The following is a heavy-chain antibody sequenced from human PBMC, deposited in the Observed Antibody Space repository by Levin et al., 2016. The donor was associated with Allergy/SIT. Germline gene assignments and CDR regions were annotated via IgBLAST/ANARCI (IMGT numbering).Heavy chain of an antibody. Sequence: KVSCKGSGYSFTSYWIGWVRQMPGKGLEWMGIIYPGDSDTRYSPSFQGQVTISADKSISTAYLQWSSLKASDTAMYYCARRGKGSSSVHYGMDVWGQGTTVTVSS. V-gene: IGHV5-51*01. D-gene: IGHD6-6*01. CDR2: IYPGDSDT. CDR1: GYSFTSYW. J-gene: IGHJ6*02. CDR3: ARRGKGSSSVHYGMDV.